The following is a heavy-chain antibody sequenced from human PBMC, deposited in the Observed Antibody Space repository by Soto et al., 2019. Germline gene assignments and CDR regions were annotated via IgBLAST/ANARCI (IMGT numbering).Heavy chain of an antibody. Sequence: GGSLRLSCAASGFTFSSYAMSWVRQAPGKGLEWVSAISGSGGSTYYADSVKGRFTISRDNSKNTLYLQMNSLRAEDTAVYYCAKDPHRQLLFRPYYFDYWGQGTLVTVSS. J-gene: IGHJ4*02. CDR2: ISGSGGST. V-gene: IGHV3-23*01. D-gene: IGHD2-2*01. CDR1: GFTFSSYA. CDR3: AKDPHRQLLFRPYYFDY.